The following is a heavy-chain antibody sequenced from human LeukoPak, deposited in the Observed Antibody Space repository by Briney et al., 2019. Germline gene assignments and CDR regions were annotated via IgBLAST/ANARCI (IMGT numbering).Heavy chain of an antibody. D-gene: IGHD4-23*01. V-gene: IGHV3-30*04. J-gene: IGHJ4*02. CDR1: GFTFSSYA. Sequence: GGSLRLSCAASGFTFSSYAMHWVRQAPGKGLEWVAVISYDGSNKYYADSVKGRFTISRDNSRNTLYLQMNSLRAEDTAVYYCARDYGGNSGLDYWGQGTLVTVSS. CDR2: ISYDGSNK. CDR3: ARDYGGNSGLDY.